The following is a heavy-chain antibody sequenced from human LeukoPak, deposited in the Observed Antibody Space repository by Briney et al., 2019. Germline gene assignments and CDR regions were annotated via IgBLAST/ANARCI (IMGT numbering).Heavy chain of an antibody. CDR3: AREEGGNSYYYYYMDV. CDR1: GFTFSSYS. V-gene: IGHV3-21*01. D-gene: IGHD4-23*01. Sequence: GGSLRLSCAASGFTFSSYSMNWVRQAPGKGLEWVSSISSSSGYIYYADSVKGRFTISRDNAKNSLYLQMNSLRAEDTAVYYCAREEGGNSYYYYYMDVWGKGTTVTVSS. J-gene: IGHJ6*03. CDR2: ISSSSGYI.